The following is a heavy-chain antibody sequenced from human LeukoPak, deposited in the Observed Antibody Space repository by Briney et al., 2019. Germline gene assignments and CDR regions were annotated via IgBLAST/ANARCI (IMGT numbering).Heavy chain of an antibody. D-gene: IGHD6-13*01. CDR2: IYCSGST. V-gene: IGHV4-59*01. Sequence: SETLSLTCTVSGGSISSYYWSWIRQAPGKGLEWIGDIYCSGSTNYNPALKRGGTILVDTSKKKFSLKLRSVTPADTAVYYCASARGPYSRGFDYWGQGTLVTVSS. J-gene: IGHJ4*02. CDR3: ASARGPYSRGFDY. CDR1: GGSISSYY.